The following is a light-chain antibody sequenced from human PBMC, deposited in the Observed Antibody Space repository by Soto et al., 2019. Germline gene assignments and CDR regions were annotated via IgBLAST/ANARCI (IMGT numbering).Light chain of an antibody. CDR3: QQRSNWPPLT. V-gene: IGKV3-11*01. CDR1: QSVNSY. CDR2: DAS. Sequence: EIVLTQSPATLSLSPGERATLSCRASQSVNSYLAWYQQKPGQAPRLLLYDASTRATGIPARFSGSGSGTDFTLTISSLEPEDFAVYYCQQRSNWPPLTFGGGTKVDIK. J-gene: IGKJ4*01.